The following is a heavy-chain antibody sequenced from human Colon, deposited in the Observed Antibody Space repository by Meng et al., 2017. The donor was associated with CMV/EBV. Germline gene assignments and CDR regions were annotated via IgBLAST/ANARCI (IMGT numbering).Heavy chain of an antibody. D-gene: IGHD3-16*01. CDR3: ARARGGAAHFDL. CDR2: IYYSGGT. V-gene: IGHV4-39*07. CDR1: GGSLSSSSFH. J-gene: IGHJ2*01. Sequence: SETLSLTCTVSGGSLSSSSFHWGWIRQPSGKGLEWIGSIYYSGGTYYNTYLKSRVTISIDTSKNQFSLKLTSVTAADTAVYYCARARGGAAHFDLWGRGTLVTVSS.